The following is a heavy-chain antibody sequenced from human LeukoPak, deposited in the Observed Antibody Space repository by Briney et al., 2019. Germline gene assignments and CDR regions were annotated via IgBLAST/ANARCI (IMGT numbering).Heavy chain of an antibody. V-gene: IGHV1-18*01. CDR2: ISAYNGYT. D-gene: IGHD4-11*01. CDR3: ARDKAVTTELTQYFQH. J-gene: IGHJ1*01. Sequence: ASVKVSYKASGGTFSSYAISWVRQAPGQGLEWMGWISAYNGYTNYAQKLQVRVTMTTDTSTSTAYMELRSLTSDDTAVYYCARDKAVTTELTQYFQHWGQGTLVTVSS. CDR1: GGTFSSYA.